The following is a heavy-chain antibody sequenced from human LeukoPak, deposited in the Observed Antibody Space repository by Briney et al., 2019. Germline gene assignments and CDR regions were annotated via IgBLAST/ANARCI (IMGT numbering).Heavy chain of an antibody. CDR2: IKTESDGGTT. Sequence: GGSLRLSCAVSGFTFRNAWMSWVRQAPGKGLQWVGHIKTESDGGTTDYAAPVKGRFTISRDDSRHIVHLQMNSLKTEDTAVYYCTTELVIPTIMMYWYSDLWGRGTLVSVSS. CDR1: GFTFRNAW. CDR3: TTELVIPTIMMYWYSDL. J-gene: IGHJ2*01. D-gene: IGHD3-16*01. V-gene: IGHV3-15*01.